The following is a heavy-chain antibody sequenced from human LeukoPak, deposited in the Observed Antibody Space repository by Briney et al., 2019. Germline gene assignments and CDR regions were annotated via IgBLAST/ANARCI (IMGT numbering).Heavy chain of an antibody. Sequence: GASVKVSCKASGYTFTGYYMHWLRQAPGQGLEWMGWINPNSGGTNYAQKFQGRVTTTRDTSISTAYMELSRLRSDDTAVYYCARLVGATRGYYYGMDVWGQGTTVTVSS. D-gene: IGHD1-26*01. CDR2: INPNSGGT. V-gene: IGHV1-2*02. CDR3: ARLVGATRGYYYGMDV. J-gene: IGHJ6*02. CDR1: GYTFTGYY.